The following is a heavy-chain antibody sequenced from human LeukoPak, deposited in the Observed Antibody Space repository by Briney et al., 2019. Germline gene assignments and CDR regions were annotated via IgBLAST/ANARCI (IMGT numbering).Heavy chain of an antibody. V-gene: IGHV1-69*04. CDR3: ARGGYSYYYYGMDV. CDR1: GGTFSSYA. J-gene: IGHJ6*02. D-gene: IGHD5-12*01. Sequence: GASVKVSCKASGGTFSSYAISWVRKAPGQGLEWMGRIIPILGIANYAQKFQGRVTITADKSTSTAHMELSSLRSEDTAVYYCARGGYSYYYYGMDVWGQGTTVTVSS. CDR2: IIPILGIA.